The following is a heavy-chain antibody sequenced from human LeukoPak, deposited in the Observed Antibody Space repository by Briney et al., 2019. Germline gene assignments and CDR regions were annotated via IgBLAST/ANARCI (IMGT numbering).Heavy chain of an antibody. CDR2: INHSGST. Sequence: PSETLSPTCAVYGGSFSGYYWSWIRQPPGKGLEWIGEINHSGSTNYNPSLKSRVTISVDTSKNQFSLKLSSVTAADTAVYYCARNWNSWRRYMDVWGKGTTVTVSS. CDR3: ARNWNSWRRYMDV. V-gene: IGHV4-34*01. D-gene: IGHD1-7*01. J-gene: IGHJ6*03. CDR1: GGSFSGYY.